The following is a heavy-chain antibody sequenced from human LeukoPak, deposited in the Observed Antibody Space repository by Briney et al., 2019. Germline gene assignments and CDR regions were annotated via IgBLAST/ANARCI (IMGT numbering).Heavy chain of an antibody. J-gene: IGHJ4*02. CDR2: IYYSGST. Sequence: PSETLSLTCTVSGGSISSSSYYWGWIRLPPGKGLEWIGSIYYSGSTYYNPSLKSRVTISVDTSKNQFSLKLSSVTAADTAVYYCARINDFWSGYYIDYWGQGTLVTVSS. V-gene: IGHV4-39*01. CDR1: GGSISSSSYY. CDR3: ARINDFWSGYYIDY. D-gene: IGHD3-3*01.